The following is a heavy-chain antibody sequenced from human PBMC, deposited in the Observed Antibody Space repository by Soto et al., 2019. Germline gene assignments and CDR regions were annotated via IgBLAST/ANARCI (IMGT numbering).Heavy chain of an antibody. D-gene: IGHD3-22*01. CDR2: IIPIFGTA. J-gene: IGHJ6*02. CDR3: ARGYYDSSGYYGVGEGYYYYGMDV. CDR1: GGTFSSYA. V-gene: IGHV1-69*13. Sequence: SVKVSCKASGGTFSSYAISWVRQAPGQGLEWVGGIIPIFGTANYAQKFQGRVTITADESTSTAYMELSSLRSEDTAVYYCARGYYDSSGYYGVGEGYYYYGMDVWG.